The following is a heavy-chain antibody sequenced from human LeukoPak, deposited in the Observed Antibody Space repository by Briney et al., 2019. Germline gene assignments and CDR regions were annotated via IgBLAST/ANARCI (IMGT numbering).Heavy chain of an antibody. CDR3: AFVPWTTVTTIDY. V-gene: IGHV3-48*02. D-gene: IGHD4-17*01. CDR2: ISSSSSTI. Sequence: PGRSLRLSCAASGFTFSSYSMNWVRQAPGKGLEWVSYISSSSSTIYYADSVKGRFTISRDNAKNSLYLQMNSLRDEDTAVYYCAFVPWTTVTTIDYWGQGTLVTVSS. J-gene: IGHJ4*02. CDR1: GFTFSSYS.